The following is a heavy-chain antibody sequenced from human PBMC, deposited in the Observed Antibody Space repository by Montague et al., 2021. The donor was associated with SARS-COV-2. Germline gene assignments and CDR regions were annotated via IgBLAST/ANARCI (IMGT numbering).Heavy chain of an antibody. CDR1: GFSLDSRGVG. Sequence: ALVKPTQTLTLTCTFSGFSLDSRGVGVGWIRQPPGKALECLALIYWNDDKRYSPSLKTRLTVTKDNSKNQVALTMTNMDPVDTATYFCAHKNSSSPIEFANWGQGALVTVSS. CDR2: IYWNDDK. D-gene: IGHD2-15*01. CDR3: AHKNSSSPIEFAN. J-gene: IGHJ4*02. V-gene: IGHV2-5*01.